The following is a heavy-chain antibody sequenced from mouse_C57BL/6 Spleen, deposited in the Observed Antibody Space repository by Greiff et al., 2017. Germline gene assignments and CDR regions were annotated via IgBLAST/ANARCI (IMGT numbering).Heavy chain of an antibody. V-gene: IGHV1-42*01. Sequence: EVQLQQSGPELVKPGASVKISCKASGYSFTGYYMNWVKQSPEKSLEWIGEINPSTGGTTYNQKFKAKATLTVDKSSSTAYMQLKSLTSEDSAVYYCARRYNYGSSYNYAMDYWGQGTSVTVSS. CDR3: ARRYNYGSSYNYAMDY. D-gene: IGHD1-1*01. J-gene: IGHJ4*01. CDR1: GYSFTGYY. CDR2: INPSTGGT.